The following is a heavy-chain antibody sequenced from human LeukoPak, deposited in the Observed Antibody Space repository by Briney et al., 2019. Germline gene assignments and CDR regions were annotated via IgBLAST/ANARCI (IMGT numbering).Heavy chain of an antibody. CDR3: ARHVGPGYSYGFDN. CDR2: ISYSGST. CDR1: GGTISGHY. V-gene: IGHV4-59*08. J-gene: IGHJ4*02. D-gene: IGHD5-18*01. Sequence: SETLCLTCAGSGGTISGHYWSWIRQAPGKGLEWIGYISYSGSTNYNPSLKSRVTISVDTSKNQFSLKLSSVTAADTAVFYCARHVGPGYSYGFDNWGQGTLVTVSS.